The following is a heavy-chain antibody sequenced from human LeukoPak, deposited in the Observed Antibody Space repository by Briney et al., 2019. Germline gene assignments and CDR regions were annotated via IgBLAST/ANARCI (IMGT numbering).Heavy chain of an antibody. Sequence: GESLKISCKGSGYSFTSYWIGWVRQMPGKGLEWMGIIYPGDSDTRYSPSFQGQVTISADKSISTAYLQWSSLKASDTAMYCCARLGPPGGLGSYLDYWGQGTLVTVSS. D-gene: IGHD1-14*01. V-gene: IGHV5-51*01. CDR2: IYPGDSDT. CDR1: GYSFTSYW. CDR3: ARLGPPGGLGSYLDY. J-gene: IGHJ4*02.